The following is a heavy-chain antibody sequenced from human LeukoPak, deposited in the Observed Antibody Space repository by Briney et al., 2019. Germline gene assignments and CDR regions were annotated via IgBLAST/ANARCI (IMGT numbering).Heavy chain of an antibody. CDR1: GGTFSSYA. D-gene: IGHD6-6*01. CDR3: ASPSIAARFHYYYYYMDV. V-gene: IGHV1-69*13. Sequence: ASVKVSCKASGGTFSSYAISWVRQAPGQGLEWMGGIIPIFGTANYAQKSQGRVTITADESTSTAYMELSSLRSEDTAVYYCASPSIAARFHYYYYYMDVWGKGTTVTVSS. J-gene: IGHJ6*03. CDR2: IIPIFGTA.